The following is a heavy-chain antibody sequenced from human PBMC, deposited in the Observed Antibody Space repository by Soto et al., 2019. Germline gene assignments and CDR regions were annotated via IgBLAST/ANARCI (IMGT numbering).Heavy chain of an antibody. J-gene: IGHJ2*01. CDR2: IYYSGST. CDR3: ARGPNYSERYFDL. D-gene: IGHD3-22*01. V-gene: IGHV4-30-4*01. CDR1: GGSISSGDYY. Sequence: QVQLQESGPGLVKPSQTLSLTCTVSGGSISSGDYYWSWIRQPPGKGLEWIGYIYYSGSTYYNPSLMSRVTISVDTSKNQFSLQLSSVTAADTAVYYCARGPNYSERYFDLLGRGTLVTVSS.